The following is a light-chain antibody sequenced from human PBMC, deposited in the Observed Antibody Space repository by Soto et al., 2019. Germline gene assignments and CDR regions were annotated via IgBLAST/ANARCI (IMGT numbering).Light chain of an antibody. V-gene: IGKV3-20*01. J-gene: IGKJ5*01. Sequence: EIVLTQSPGTLSLSPGEGAALSCRASQGVSSGYIAWYQQRPGQTPSLLIYGASTRATGIPDRFSGSGSGTHFTLTISRLEPGDFAVYYCQHFGGTTFTFGQGTRLEI. CDR3: QHFGGTTFT. CDR2: GAS. CDR1: QGVSSGY.